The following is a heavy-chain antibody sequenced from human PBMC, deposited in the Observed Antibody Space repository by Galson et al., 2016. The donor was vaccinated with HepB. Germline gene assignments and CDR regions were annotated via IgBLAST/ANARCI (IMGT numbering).Heavy chain of an antibody. V-gene: IGHV1-18*01. J-gene: IGHJ4*02. CDR3: ARGGYDFWSGSEGGPYDY. CDR2: ISAYSGYV. D-gene: IGHD3-3*01. Sequence: SVKVSCKASGYSFSTYGISWVRQAPGQGLEWMGWISAYSGYVNYAQKLQGRVTMTTDTSTSTAYMELRSLRSDDTAVYYCARGGYDFWSGSEGGPYDYWGQGTLVTVSS. CDR1: GYSFSTYG.